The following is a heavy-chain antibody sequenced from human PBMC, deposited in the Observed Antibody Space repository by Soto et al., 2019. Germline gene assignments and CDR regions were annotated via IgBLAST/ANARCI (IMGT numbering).Heavy chain of an antibody. CDR1: GFTFSSYG. CDR3: ARDVVSVATISSSDYYYYMDV. V-gene: IGHV3-33*01. Sequence: QVQLVESGGGVVQPGRSLRLSCAASGFTFSSYGMHWVRQAPGKGLEWVAVIWYDGSNKYYADSVKGRFTISGDNSKNTLYLQMNSLRAEDTAVYYCARDVVSVATISSSDYYYYMDVWGKGTTVTVSS. D-gene: IGHD5-12*01. CDR2: IWYDGSNK. J-gene: IGHJ6*03.